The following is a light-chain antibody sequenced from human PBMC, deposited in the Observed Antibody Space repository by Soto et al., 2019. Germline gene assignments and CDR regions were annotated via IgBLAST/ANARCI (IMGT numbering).Light chain of an antibody. CDR3: QQYGSSPT. CDR2: GAS. Sequence: EIVLTQSPGTLSLSPWERATLSCRASQSVSSSYLAWYQQKPGQAPRLLIYGASSRATGIPDRLSGSGSGTDFTLTISRLEPEDFAVYYCQQYGSSPTFGQGTKVDIK. V-gene: IGKV3-20*01. CDR1: QSVSSSY. J-gene: IGKJ1*01.